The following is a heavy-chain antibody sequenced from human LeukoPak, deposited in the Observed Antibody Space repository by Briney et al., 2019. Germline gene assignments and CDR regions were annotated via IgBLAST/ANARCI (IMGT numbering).Heavy chain of an antibody. Sequence: PSGTLSLTCAVFVDSISSSKWWSWVRQAPGKGLEWVSSISSSSSYIYYADSVKGRFTISRDNAKNSLYLQMNSLRAEDTAVYYCARGPKMYYYDSSGYWGQGTLVTVSS. CDR2: ISSSSSYI. CDR1: VDSISSSKW. D-gene: IGHD3-22*01. V-gene: IGHV3-21*01. CDR3: ARGPKMYYYDSSGY. J-gene: IGHJ4*02.